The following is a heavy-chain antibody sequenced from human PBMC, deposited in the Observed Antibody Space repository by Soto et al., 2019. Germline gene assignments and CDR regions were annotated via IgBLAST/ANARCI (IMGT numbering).Heavy chain of an antibody. CDR3: ARDGEYYDFWSGYHGH. Sequence: QVQLVQSGAEVKKPGSSVKVSCKASGGTFSSYTISWVRQAPGQGLEWMGRIIPILGIANYAQKFQGRVTITADKSTSTAYMELSSLRSEDTAVYYCARDGEYYDFWSGYHGHWGQGTLVTVSS. J-gene: IGHJ4*02. CDR2: IIPILGIA. D-gene: IGHD3-3*01. V-gene: IGHV1-69*08. CDR1: GGTFSSYT.